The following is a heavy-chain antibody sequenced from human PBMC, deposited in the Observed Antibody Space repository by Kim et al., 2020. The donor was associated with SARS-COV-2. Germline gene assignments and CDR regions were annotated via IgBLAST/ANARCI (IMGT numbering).Heavy chain of an antibody. CDR2: INHSGST. V-gene: IGHV4-34*01. Sequence: SETLSLTCAVYGGSFSGYYWSWIRQPPGKGLEWIGEINHSGSTNYNPSLKSRVTISVDTSKNQFSLKLSSVTAADTAVYYCARGRTVWGSYRHTPYYFDYWGQGTLVTVSS. CDR1: GGSFSGYY. CDR3: ARGRTVWGSYRHTPYYFDY. D-gene: IGHD3-16*02. J-gene: IGHJ4*02.